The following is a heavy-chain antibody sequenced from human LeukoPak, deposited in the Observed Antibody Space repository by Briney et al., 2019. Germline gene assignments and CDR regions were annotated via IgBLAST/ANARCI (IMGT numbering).Heavy chain of an antibody. CDR2: IYYSGST. J-gene: IGHJ3*02. Sequence: SETLSLTCTVSGGSISSSSYYWGWIRQPPGKGLEWIGSIYYSGSTYYNPSLKSRVTISVDTSKNQFSLKLRSVTAADTAVYYCARVGGITMIVVLITDAFDIWGQGTMVTVSP. D-gene: IGHD3-22*01. CDR1: GGSISSSSYY. V-gene: IGHV4-39*07. CDR3: ARVGGITMIVVLITDAFDI.